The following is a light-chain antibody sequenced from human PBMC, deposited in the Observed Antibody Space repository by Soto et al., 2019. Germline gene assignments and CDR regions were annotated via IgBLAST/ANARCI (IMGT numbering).Light chain of an antibody. Sequence: EIVMTQSPATLSVSPGGRATLSCRASQSISDTLAWYQQKPGQAPRLLIYSASRRATGFPARFSGSGSGTYFTLTISSRQSEDFAVYYCHQYNNWPCTFGQGTKVEIK. CDR1: QSISDT. CDR3: HQYNNWPCT. V-gene: IGKV3-15*01. J-gene: IGKJ1*01. CDR2: SAS.